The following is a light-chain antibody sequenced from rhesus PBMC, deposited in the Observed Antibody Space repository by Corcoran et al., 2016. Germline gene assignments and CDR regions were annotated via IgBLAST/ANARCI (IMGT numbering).Light chain of an antibody. CDR2: GAS. V-gene: IGKV3-24*04. CDR1: QSVGSY. Sequence: ETVVTQSPATLSLSPGERATLSCRASQSVGSYLAWYQQKPGQAPRHLIYGASRRATGIPDRVRGRGSGTDFTLTISSLEPEDVGVYECQQSSNLWTFGQGTKVEIK. J-gene: IGKJ1*01. CDR3: QQSSNLWT.